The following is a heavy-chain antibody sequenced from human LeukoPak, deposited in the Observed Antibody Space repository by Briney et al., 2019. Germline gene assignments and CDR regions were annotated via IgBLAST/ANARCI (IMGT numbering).Heavy chain of an antibody. Sequence: GGFLRLSCAASGFTFSSYAMSWVRQAPGKGLEWVSAISGSGGSTYYADSVKGRFTISRDNSKNTLYLQMNSLGAEDTAVYHCARESAAGITSCYLPYWGQGTLVTVSS. V-gene: IGHV3-23*01. J-gene: IGHJ4*02. D-gene: IGHD2-2*01. CDR1: GFTFSSYA. CDR2: ISGSGGST. CDR3: ARESAAGITSCYLPY.